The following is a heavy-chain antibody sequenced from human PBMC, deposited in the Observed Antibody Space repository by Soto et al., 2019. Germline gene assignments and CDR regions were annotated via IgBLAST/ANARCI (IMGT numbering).Heavy chain of an antibody. V-gene: IGHV1-69*13. CDR2: IIPIFGTA. CDR3: ARDNDSGSYYARRSFTLDY. Sequence: SVKVSCKSSGGTFSSYAISWVRQAPGQGLEWMGGIIPIFGTANYAQKFQGRVTITADESTSTAYMELSSLRSEDTAVYYCARDNDSGSYYARRSFTLDYWGQGALVTVSS. D-gene: IGHD1-26*01. CDR1: GGTFSSYA. J-gene: IGHJ4*02.